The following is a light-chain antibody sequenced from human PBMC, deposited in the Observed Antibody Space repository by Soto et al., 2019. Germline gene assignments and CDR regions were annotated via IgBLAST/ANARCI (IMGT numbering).Light chain of an antibody. CDR2: DNS. CDR1: SSNIGADYD. CDR3: QSSENGLSEPV. V-gene: IGLV1-40*01. Sequence: QAVLTQLPSVSGAPGQRVTISCTGGSSNIGADYDVHWYQQLPGTPPKLLIFDNSNRPSGVPDRFSGSKSGTSASLTISGLQAEDEGDYYFQSSENGLSEPVFGTWTKLTVL. J-gene: IGLJ1*01.